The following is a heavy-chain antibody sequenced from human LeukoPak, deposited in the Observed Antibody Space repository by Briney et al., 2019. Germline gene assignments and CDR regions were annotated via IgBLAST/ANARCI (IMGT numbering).Heavy chain of an antibody. CDR1: GGTFSSYA. D-gene: IGHD5-18*01. V-gene: IGHV1-69*04. CDR2: IIPIFGIA. J-gene: IGHJ6*02. Sequence: GASVKVSCKASGGTFSSYAISWVRQAPGQGLEWMGRIIPIFGIANHAQKFQGRVTITADKSTSTAYMELSNLRSEDTAVYYYARRTADTAMVNYYYGMDVWGQGTTVTVSS. CDR3: ARRTADTAMVNYYYGMDV.